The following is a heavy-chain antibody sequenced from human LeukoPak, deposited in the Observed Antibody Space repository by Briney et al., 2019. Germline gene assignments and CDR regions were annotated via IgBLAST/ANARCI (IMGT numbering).Heavy chain of an antibody. CDR2: IYSGGST. CDR3: ARETAAAGLFDY. V-gene: IGHV3-53*01. J-gene: IGHJ4*02. Sequence: PGGSLRLSCAASGFTVSSNYMSWVRQAPGKGLEWVSVIYSGGSTYYADSVKGRFTISGDNSKNTLYLQMNSLRAEDTAVYYCARETAAAGLFDYWGQGTLVTVSS. D-gene: IGHD6-13*01. CDR1: GFTVSSNY.